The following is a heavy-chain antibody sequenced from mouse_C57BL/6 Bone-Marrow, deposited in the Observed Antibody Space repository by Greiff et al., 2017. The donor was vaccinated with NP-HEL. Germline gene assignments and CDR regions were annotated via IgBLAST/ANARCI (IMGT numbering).Heavy chain of an antibody. Sequence: VQLQQPGAELVKPGASVKMSCKASGYTFTSYWITWVKQRPGQGLEWIGDIYPGSGSTNYNEKFKSKATLTVDTSSSTAYMQLSSLTSEDSAVYYCAGYHITTYYFDYWGQGTTLTVSS. CDR2: IYPGSGST. V-gene: IGHV1-55*01. D-gene: IGHD1-1*01. CDR3: AGYHITTYYFDY. CDR1: GYTFTSYW. J-gene: IGHJ2*01.